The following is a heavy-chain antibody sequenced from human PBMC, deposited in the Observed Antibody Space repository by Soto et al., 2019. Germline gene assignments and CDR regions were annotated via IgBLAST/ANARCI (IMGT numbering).Heavy chain of an antibody. CDR3: AKDRIGTTVTNTGNYFDY. CDR1: GFTFSSYG. J-gene: IGHJ4*02. Sequence: QVQLVESGGGVVQPGRSLRLSCAASGFTFSSYGMHWVRQAPGKGLEWVAVISYDGSNKYYADSVKGRFTISRDNSKNTLYLQMNSLRAEDTAVYYCAKDRIGTTVTNTGNYFDYWGQGTLVTVSS. CDR2: ISYDGSNK. D-gene: IGHD4-17*01. V-gene: IGHV3-30*18.